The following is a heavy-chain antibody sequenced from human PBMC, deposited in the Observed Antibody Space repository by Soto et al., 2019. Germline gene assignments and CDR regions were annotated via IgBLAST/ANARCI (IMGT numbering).Heavy chain of an antibody. CDR2: ISWDGGST. J-gene: IGHJ5*02. V-gene: IGHV3-43D*04. Sequence: EVQLVESGGVVVQPGGSLRLSCAASGFTFDDYAMHWVRQAPGKGLEWVSLISWDGGSTYYADSVKCRFTISRDNSKNSLYLQMNSLRAEDTALYYCAKGGYCSSTSCRKRRAPLDPWGQGTLVTVSS. CDR3: AKGGYCSSTSCRKRRAPLDP. CDR1: GFTFDDYA. D-gene: IGHD2-2*01.